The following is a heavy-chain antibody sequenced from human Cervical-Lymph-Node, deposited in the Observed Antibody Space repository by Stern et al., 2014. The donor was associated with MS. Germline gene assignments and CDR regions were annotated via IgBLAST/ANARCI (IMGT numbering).Heavy chain of an antibody. CDR1: GFNFRIYR. CDR3: ARDLWVGEFPYAIDV. Sequence: VQLVESGGGVVQPGTSVRLSCAASGFNFRIYRRHWVRPSPGKGLEWVAVIWNDGTTKYYADSVKGRFTISRDNSKNTVFLQMTDLRVEDTAVFYCARDLWVGEFPYAIDVWGQGTTVTVSS. CDR2: IWNDGTTK. J-gene: IGHJ6*02. D-gene: IGHD3-16*01. V-gene: IGHV3-33*01.